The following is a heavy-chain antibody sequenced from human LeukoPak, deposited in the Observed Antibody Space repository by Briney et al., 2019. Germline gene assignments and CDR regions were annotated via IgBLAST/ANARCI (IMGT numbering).Heavy chain of an antibody. CDR3: AREGRGVPGAIAAVKGFDY. CDR1: GYTFTSYY. D-gene: IGHD6-13*01. Sequence: GASVKVSCKASGYTFTSYYMHWVRQAPGQGLEWMGIINPSGGSTSYAQKFQGRVTMTRDMSTSPVYMELSSLRSEDTAIYYCAREGRGVPGAIAAVKGFDYWGQGTLVTVSS. J-gene: IGHJ4*02. CDR2: INPSGGST. V-gene: IGHV1-46*01.